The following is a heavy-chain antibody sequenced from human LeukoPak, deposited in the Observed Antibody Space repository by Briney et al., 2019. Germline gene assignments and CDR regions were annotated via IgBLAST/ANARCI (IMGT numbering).Heavy chain of an antibody. V-gene: IGHV4-39*07. CDR2: VQHTGFG. CDR3: VRGVSNDWYFDL. CDR1: HGSIVTPNYF. Sequence: SETLSLTCSVSHGSIVTPNYFWGWIRQPPGKGLEFVASVQHTGFGYKSPSIRSRVAVSTDTSKNQFSLRLESVTAADTAVYYCVRGVSNDWYFDLWGSGTLVSISS. D-gene: IGHD1-1*01. J-gene: IGHJ2*01.